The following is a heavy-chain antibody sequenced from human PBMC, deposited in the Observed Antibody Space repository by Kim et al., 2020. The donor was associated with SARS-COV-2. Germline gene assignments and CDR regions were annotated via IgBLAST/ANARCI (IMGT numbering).Heavy chain of an antibody. D-gene: IGHD3-10*01. V-gene: IGHV3-74*01. CDR2: INNDGSIA. Sequence: GGSLRLSCAPSGFALSNFWMLWVRQVPGKGLVWVARINNDGSIAQYADAVKGRFTISRDNAKNTLYLQMNSLRAEDTAVYYCVRMRHYSGSDGFEYWGQGALVTVSS. CDR3: VRMRHYSGSDGFEY. J-gene: IGHJ4*02. CDR1: GFALSNFW.